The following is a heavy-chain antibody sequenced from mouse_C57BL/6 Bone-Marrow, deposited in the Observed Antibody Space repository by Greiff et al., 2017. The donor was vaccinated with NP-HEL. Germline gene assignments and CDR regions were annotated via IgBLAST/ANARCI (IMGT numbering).Heavy chain of an antibody. CDR3: ARGPLDSSGYLYYFDY. CDR1: GFTFSDYY. CDR2: INYDGSST. V-gene: IGHV5-16*01. D-gene: IGHD3-2*02. J-gene: IGHJ2*01. Sequence: EVKLMESEGGLVQPGSSMKLSCTASGFTFSDYYMAWVRQVPEKGLEWVANINYDGSSTYYLDSLKSRFIISRDNAKNILYLQMSSLKSEDTATYYCARGPLDSSGYLYYFDYWGQGTTLTVSS.